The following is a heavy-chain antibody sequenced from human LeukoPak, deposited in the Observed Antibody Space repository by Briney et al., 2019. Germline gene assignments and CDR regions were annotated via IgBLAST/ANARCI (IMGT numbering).Heavy chain of an antibody. CDR3: ASWNYYDSSGRDDAFDT. CDR2: ISSSGSTI. V-gene: IGHV3-11*01. D-gene: IGHD3-22*01. CDR1: GFTFSDYY. Sequence: GGSLRLSCAASGFTFSDYYMSWIRQAPGKGLEWVSYISSSGSTIYYADSVKGRFTISRDNAKNSLYLQMNSLRAEDTAVYYCASWNYYDSSGRDDAFDTWGQGTMVTVSS. J-gene: IGHJ3*02.